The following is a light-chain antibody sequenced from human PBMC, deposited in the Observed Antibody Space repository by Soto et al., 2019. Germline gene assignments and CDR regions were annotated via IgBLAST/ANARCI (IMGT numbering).Light chain of an antibody. J-gene: IGLJ3*02. V-gene: IGLV1-40*01. CDR2: GNS. CDR3: QSYDSSLSGWV. Sequence: QSVLTQPPSVSGAPGQRVTISCTGSSSNIGAGYDVHWYHQLPGTAPKLLIYGNSNRPSGVSDRFSGSKSGTSASLVITGLQTEDEAYYYCQSYDSSLSGWVFGGGTKLTVL. CDR1: SSNIGAGYD.